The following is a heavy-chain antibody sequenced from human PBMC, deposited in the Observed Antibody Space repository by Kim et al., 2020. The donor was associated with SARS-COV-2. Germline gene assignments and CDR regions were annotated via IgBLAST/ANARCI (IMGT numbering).Heavy chain of an antibody. CDR3: ARVLTPRTGYYYYGMDV. D-gene: IGHD2-8*02. V-gene: IGHV1-18*04. CDR2: ISAYNGNT. J-gene: IGHJ6*02. Sequence: ASVKVSCKASGYTFTSYGISWVRQAPGQGLEWMGWISAYNGNTNYAQKLQGRVTMTTDTSTSTAYMELRSLRSDDTAVYYCARVLTPRTGYYYYGMDVWGQGTTVTVSS. CDR1: GYTFTSYG.